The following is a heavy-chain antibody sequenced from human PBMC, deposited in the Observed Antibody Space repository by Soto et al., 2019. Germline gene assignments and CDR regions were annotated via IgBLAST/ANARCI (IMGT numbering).Heavy chain of an antibody. V-gene: IGHV3-48*01. J-gene: IGHJ4*02. CDR3: ARDINYGLFDY. CDR2: ISSSSSTI. D-gene: IGHD4-17*01. CDR1: GFTFSSYS. Sequence: EVQLVESGGGLVQPGGSLRLSCAASGFTFSSYSMNWVRQAPGKGLEWVSYISSSSSTIYYADSVKGRSTISRDNAKNSLYLQMNSLRAEDTAVYYCARDINYGLFDYWGQGTLVTVSS.